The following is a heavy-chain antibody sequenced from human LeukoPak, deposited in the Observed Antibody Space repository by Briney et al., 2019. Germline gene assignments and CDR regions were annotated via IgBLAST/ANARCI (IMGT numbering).Heavy chain of an antibody. CDR1: GFTFSSYW. CDR3: ARVIEYYDFWSGYPPYFDY. V-gene: IGHV3-74*01. Sequence: PGGSLRLSCAASGFTFSSYWMHWVRQAPGKGLVWVSRINSDGSSTSYADSAKGRFTISRDNAKNTLYLQMNSLRAEDTAVYYCARVIEYYDFWSGYPPYFDYWGQGTPVTVSS. J-gene: IGHJ4*02. CDR2: INSDGSST. D-gene: IGHD3-3*01.